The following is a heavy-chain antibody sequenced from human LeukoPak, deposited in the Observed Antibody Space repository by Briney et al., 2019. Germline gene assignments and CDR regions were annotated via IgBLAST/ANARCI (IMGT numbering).Heavy chain of an antibody. Sequence: ASVKVSCKTSGYTFTDYYMHWVRQPPGQGLEWMGWINPNSGGTNFEQKFQGRVTMTRDTSISTAYMELSRLTSDDTALYYCARDSKVTTSFDYWGQGTLVTVSS. CDR1: GYTFTDYY. CDR2: INPNSGGT. V-gene: IGHV1-2*02. CDR3: ARDSKVTTSFDY. J-gene: IGHJ4*02. D-gene: IGHD4-11*01.